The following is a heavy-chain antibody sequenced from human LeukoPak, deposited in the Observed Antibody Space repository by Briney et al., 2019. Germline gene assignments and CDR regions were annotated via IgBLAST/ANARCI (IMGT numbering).Heavy chain of an antibody. CDR2: IRSKANSYAT. V-gene: IGHV3-73*01. Sequence: PGGSLELSCAASGFTFSGSAMHWVRQASGKGLEWVGRIRSKANSYATAYAASVKGRFTISRDDSKNTAYLQMNSLKTEDTAVYYCTSYYDSSGYSYDAFDIWGQGTMVTVSS. CDR1: GFTFSGSA. J-gene: IGHJ3*02. CDR3: TSYYDSSGYSYDAFDI. D-gene: IGHD3-22*01.